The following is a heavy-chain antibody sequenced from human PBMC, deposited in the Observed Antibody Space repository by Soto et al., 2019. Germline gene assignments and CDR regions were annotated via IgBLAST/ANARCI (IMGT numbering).Heavy chain of an antibody. D-gene: IGHD4-17*01. Sequence: PGGSLRLSCAASGFTFSSYAMHWVRQAPGKGLEWVAVISYDGSNKYYADSVKGRFTISRDNSKSTLYLQMNSLRAEDTAVYYCAKPNDLYYGDGATAFDYWGQGTLVTVSS. CDR2: ISYDGSNK. CDR1: GFTFSSYA. V-gene: IGHV3-30-3*02. CDR3: AKPNDLYYGDGATAFDY. J-gene: IGHJ4*02.